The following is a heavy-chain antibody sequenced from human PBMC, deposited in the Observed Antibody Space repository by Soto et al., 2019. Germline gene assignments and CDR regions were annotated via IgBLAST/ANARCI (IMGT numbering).Heavy chain of an antibody. Sequence: GGSPRLSCAASGFTVGSNYMSWFRQAPGKGLEWVSVIYSGGSTYYADSVKGRFTISRDNSKNTLYLQMNSLRAEDTAVHYCARDSAMGGGMDVWGQGTTVTV. CDR3: ARDSAMGGGMDV. V-gene: IGHV3-53*01. CDR2: IYSGGST. J-gene: IGHJ6*01. CDR1: GFTVGSNY. D-gene: IGHD5-18*01.